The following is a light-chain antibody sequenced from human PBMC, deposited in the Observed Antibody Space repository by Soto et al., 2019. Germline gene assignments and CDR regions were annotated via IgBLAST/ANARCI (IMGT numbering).Light chain of an antibody. Sequence: DIQMTQSPSTLSASVGDSVTITCRASQKISTYLSWFKQRPGRAPDLLIFAASILHSGVPSRFSGSGSATHFTLTITGLQPEDFATYYCQQTDSSPYTFGQGTQLEI. CDR2: AAS. CDR1: QKISTY. CDR3: QQTDSSPYT. V-gene: IGKV1-39*01. J-gene: IGKJ2*01.